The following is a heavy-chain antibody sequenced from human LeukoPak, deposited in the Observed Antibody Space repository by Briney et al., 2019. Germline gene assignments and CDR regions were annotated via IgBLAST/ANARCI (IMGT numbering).Heavy chain of an antibody. CDR2: INSDGSST. J-gene: IGHJ6*03. V-gene: IGHV3-74*01. Sequence: GGSLRLSCAASGFTFSSYWMHWVRQAPGKGLVWVSRINSDGSSTSYADSVKGRFTISRDNAKNMLYLQMNSLRAEDTAVYYCARDFWSGYYTGWGYYYMDVWGKGTTVTVSS. CDR3: ARDFWSGYYTGWGYYYMDV. CDR1: GFTFSSYW. D-gene: IGHD3-3*01.